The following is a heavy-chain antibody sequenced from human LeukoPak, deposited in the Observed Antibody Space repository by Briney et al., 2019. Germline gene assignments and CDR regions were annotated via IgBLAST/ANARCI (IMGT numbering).Heavy chain of an antibody. CDR3: ARLIITSDGAY. CDR2: ISSNGGTI. CDR1: GFTFSRSS. J-gene: IGHJ4*02. Sequence: GGSLRLSCVASGFTFSRSSLNWVRQAPGKGLEWLSYISSNGGTIYYADSVKGRFTISRDNVNNSLHLEMNSLRAEDTAVYYCARLIITSDGAYWGQGTLVTVSS. D-gene: IGHD3-16*01. V-gene: IGHV3-48*01.